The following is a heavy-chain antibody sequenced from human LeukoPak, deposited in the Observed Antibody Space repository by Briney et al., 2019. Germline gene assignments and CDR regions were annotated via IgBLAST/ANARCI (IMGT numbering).Heavy chain of an antibody. CDR3: AREKGSLWFGELLALYYMDV. Sequence: SETLSLTCAVYGGSFSGYYWSWIRQPPGKGLEWIGEINHSGSTNYNPSLKSRVTISVDTSKNQFSLKLSSVTAADTAVYYCAREKGSLWFGELLALYYMDVWGKGTTVTISS. D-gene: IGHD3-10*01. V-gene: IGHV4-34*01. CDR1: GGSFSGYY. J-gene: IGHJ6*03. CDR2: INHSGST.